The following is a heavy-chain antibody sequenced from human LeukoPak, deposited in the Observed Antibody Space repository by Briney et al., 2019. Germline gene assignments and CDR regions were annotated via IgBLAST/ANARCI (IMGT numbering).Heavy chain of an antibody. CDR3: ARRKTEYYDYVWGSYPDVGFSDY. Sequence: GASVKVSCKASGYTFTSYGISWVRQAPGQGLEWMGWISAYNGNTNYAQKLQGRVTMTTDTSTSTAYMELRSLRSDDTAVYYCARRKTEYYDYVWGSYPDVGFSDYWGQGTLVTVSS. V-gene: IGHV1-18*01. J-gene: IGHJ4*02. CDR2: ISAYNGNT. CDR1: GYTFTSYG. D-gene: IGHD3-16*02.